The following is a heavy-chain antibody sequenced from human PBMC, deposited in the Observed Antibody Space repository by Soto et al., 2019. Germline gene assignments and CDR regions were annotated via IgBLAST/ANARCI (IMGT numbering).Heavy chain of an antibody. CDR3: ARVLITMVRGAPDY. Sequence: ASVKVSCKASGYTFTSYDINWVRQATGQGLEWMGWMNPNSGNTGYAQKFQGRVTMTRNTSISTAYMELSSLRSEDTAVYYCARVLITMVRGAPDYWGQGTLGTVSS. CDR2: MNPNSGNT. CDR1: GYTFTSYD. J-gene: IGHJ4*02. D-gene: IGHD3-10*01. V-gene: IGHV1-8*01.